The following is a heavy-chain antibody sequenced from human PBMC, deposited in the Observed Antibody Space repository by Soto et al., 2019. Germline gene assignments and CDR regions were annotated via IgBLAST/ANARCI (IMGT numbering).Heavy chain of an antibody. CDR2: IKNIPEGGTT. D-gene: IGHD6-19*01. Sequence: GGSLRLSCAASGFTFRDAWMTWVRQAPGKGLEWVGRIKNIPEGGTTDFAAPVKGRFTISRDDSKNTLYLHMNSLKTEDTAVYYCTTDPNSSGWPYWGQGTLVTVSS. CDR3: TTDPNSSGWPY. J-gene: IGHJ4*02. V-gene: IGHV3-15*01. CDR1: GFTFRDAW.